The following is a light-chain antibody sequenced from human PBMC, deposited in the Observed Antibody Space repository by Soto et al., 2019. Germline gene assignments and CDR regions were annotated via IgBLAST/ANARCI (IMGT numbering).Light chain of an antibody. V-gene: IGKV1D-12*01. CDR3: QQARSFPVT. CDR2: ATS. CDR1: QDVSRW. J-gene: IGKJ5*01. Sequence: DLQMTQSPSSLSASVGDTVSITCRSSQDVSRWLSWYQQKPGKAPKILIFATSTLQSGVPSRFSGSGSGTDFTLTITSLQSEDFATYYCQQARSFPVTFGQGTRLEIK.